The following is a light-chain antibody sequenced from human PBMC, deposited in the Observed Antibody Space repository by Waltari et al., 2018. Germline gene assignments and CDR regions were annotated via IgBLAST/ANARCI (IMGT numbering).Light chain of an antibody. CDR3: QVWDSISDRVL. V-gene: IGLV3-21*02. CDR1: NIGSKT. J-gene: IGLJ2*01. CDR2: DDS. Sequence: SYVLPQSPSVSVAPGQTAVITCGGNNIGSKTVCWFQQKPGQAPVLVVYDDSDRPSGSPELFAGSNSGNTATLTVSRVEAGDEADYYCQVWDSISDRVLFGGGTKLTVL.